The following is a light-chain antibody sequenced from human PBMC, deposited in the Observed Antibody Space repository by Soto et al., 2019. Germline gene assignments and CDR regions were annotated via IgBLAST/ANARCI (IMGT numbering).Light chain of an antibody. CDR3: SSYTSGSAYV. CDR2: EVS. J-gene: IGLJ1*01. V-gene: IGLV2-14*01. CDR1: SSDVGGYNY. Sequence: QSVLTQFASVSGSPGQSITISCTGTSSDVGGYNYVSWYQQHPGKAPKLMIYEVSNRPSGVSNRFSGSKSGNTASLTISGLQAEDEADYYCSSYTSGSAYVFGTGTKVTVL.